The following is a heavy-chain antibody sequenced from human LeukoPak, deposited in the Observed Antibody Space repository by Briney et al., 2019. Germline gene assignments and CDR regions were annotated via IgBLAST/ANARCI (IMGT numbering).Heavy chain of an antibody. CDR1: GYSFTTYW. Sequence: PGESLKISCKGSGYSFTTYWIGWVRQMPGKGLEWMGIIYPGDSEIRYSPSFQGQVTISADKSINTAYLQWSSLKASDTAMYYCARHNGKYSSGWFSYDYGMDVWGKGTTVTVSP. D-gene: IGHD6-19*01. CDR2: IYPGDSEI. J-gene: IGHJ6*04. V-gene: IGHV5-51*01. CDR3: ARHNGKYSSGWFSYDYGMDV.